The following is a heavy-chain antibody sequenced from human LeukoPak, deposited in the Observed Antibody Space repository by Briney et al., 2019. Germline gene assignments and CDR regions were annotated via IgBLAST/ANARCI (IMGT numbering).Heavy chain of an antibody. CDR3: AKEVGATTNWFDP. CDR2: ISYDGSNK. CDR1: GFTFSSYG. D-gene: IGHD1-26*01. V-gene: IGHV3-30*18. Sequence: GGSLRLSCAASGFTFSSYGMHWVRQAPGKGLEWVAVISYDGSNKYYADSVKGRFTISRDNSKNTLYLQMNSLRAEDTAVYYCAKEVGATTNWFDPWGQGTLVTVSS. J-gene: IGHJ5*02.